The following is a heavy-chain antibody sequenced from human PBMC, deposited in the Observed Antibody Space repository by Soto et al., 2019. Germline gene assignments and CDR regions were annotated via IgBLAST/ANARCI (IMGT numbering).Heavy chain of an antibody. Sequence: GASVKVSCKASGYTFTSYGIAWVRQAPGQGLAWMGWISGYNGDTNYAQQFQGRVTLTTDTSTSTAYLEVMTLRSDDTAVYYCAREGSYHDFGYWGLGTLVTVSS. CDR3: AREGSYHDFGY. V-gene: IGHV1-18*01. CDR2: ISGYNGDT. CDR1: GYTFTSYG. J-gene: IGHJ4*02. D-gene: IGHD3-22*01.